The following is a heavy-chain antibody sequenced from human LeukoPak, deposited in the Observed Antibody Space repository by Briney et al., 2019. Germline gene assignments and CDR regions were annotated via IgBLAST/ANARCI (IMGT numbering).Heavy chain of an antibody. CDR1: GFTFSSYE. CDR2: ISGSGGST. Sequence: GGSLRLSCAASGFTFSSYEMNWVRQAPGKGLEWVSAISGSGGSTYYADSVRGRFTVSRDNSKSTVYLQMNSLRVDDTAVYYCARGRLPKYYFDSWGQGTLVTVSS. D-gene: IGHD4-11*01. V-gene: IGHV3-23*01. CDR3: ARGRLPKYYFDS. J-gene: IGHJ4*02.